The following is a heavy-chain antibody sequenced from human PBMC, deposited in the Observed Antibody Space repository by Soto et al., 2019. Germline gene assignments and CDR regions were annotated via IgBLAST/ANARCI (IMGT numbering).Heavy chain of an antibody. J-gene: IGHJ6*02. CDR1: GDSVSSNSAA. V-gene: IGHV6-1*01. D-gene: IGHD6-13*01. Sequence: SQTLSLTCAISGDSVSSNSAAWNWIRQSPSRGLEWLGRTYYRSKWYNDYAVSVKSRITINPDTSKSQFSLQLNSVTPEDTAVYYCARCIAADGTTLPNSYYYAMDVWGQGTTVTVSS. CDR3: ARCIAADGTTLPNSYYYAMDV. CDR2: TYYRSKWYN.